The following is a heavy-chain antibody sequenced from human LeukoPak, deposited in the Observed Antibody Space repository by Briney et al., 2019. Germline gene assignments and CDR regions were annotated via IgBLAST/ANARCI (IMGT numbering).Heavy chain of an antibody. CDR3: AEDRYSSGWSPLGDY. J-gene: IGHJ4*02. CDR1: GFTVSSNY. Sequence: GGSLRLSCAASGFTVSSNYMSWVRQAPGKGLEWVSVIYSGGSTYYADSVKGRFTLSRDNSKNTLSLQMNSLRAEDSAVYYCAEDRYSSGWSPLGDYWGQGTLVTVSS. D-gene: IGHD6-19*01. V-gene: IGHV3-53*01. CDR2: IYSGGST.